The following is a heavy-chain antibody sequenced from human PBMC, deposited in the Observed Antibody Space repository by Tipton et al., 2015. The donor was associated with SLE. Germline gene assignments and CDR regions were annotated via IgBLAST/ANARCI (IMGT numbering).Heavy chain of an antibody. CDR2: IYYSGST. CDR3: ARAGSSGWHRDFDY. D-gene: IGHD6-19*01. CDR1: GGSISSHY. J-gene: IGHJ4*02. Sequence: TLSLTCTVSGGSISSHYWSWIRQPPGKGLEWIGYIYYSGSTNYNPSLKSRVTISVDTSKNQFSLKLSSVTAADTAVYYCARAGSSGWHRDFDYWGQGTLVTVSS. V-gene: IGHV4-59*11.